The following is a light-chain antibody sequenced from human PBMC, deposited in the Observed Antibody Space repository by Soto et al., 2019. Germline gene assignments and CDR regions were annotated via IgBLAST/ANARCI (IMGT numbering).Light chain of an antibody. V-gene: IGKV1-33*01. CDR3: HHYDNLPPFT. Sequence: IQMTQYPSSLSASVGDRVTITFQASKDIRKYLTWYQQKPGRAPKLLIYGASNLETGVQSRFSGRGYGTDFTFTISSLQPEDITTYNCHHYDNLPPFTFGPGPKV. CDR2: GAS. CDR1: KDIRKY. J-gene: IGKJ3*01.